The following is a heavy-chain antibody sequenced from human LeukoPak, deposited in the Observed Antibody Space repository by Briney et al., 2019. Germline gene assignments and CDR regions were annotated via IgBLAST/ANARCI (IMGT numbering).Heavy chain of an antibody. CDR3: ARGDSTVTTFDY. CDR2: IYYSGST. J-gene: IGHJ4*02. CDR1: GGSISSSSYY. V-gene: IGHV4-39*07. D-gene: IGHD4-17*01. Sequence: PSETLSLTCTVSGGSISSSSYYWGWIRQPPGKGLEWIGSIYYSGSTNYNPSLKSRVTISVDTSKSQFSLKLSSVTAADTAVYYCARGDSTVTTFDYWGQGTLVTVSS.